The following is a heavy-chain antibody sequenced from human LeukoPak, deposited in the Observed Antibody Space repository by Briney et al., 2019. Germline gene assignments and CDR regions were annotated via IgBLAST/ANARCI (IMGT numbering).Heavy chain of an antibody. J-gene: IGHJ4*02. CDR2: IYYSGST. D-gene: IGHD6-19*01. CDR1: GGSISSSSYY. Sequence: KASETLSLTCTVSGGSISSSSYYWGWIRQPPGKGLEWIGSIYYSGSTYYNPSLKSRVTISVDTSKNQFSLKLSSVTAADTAVYYCARTHSSGWYRPGPSIDYWGQGTLVTVSS. V-gene: IGHV4-39*01. CDR3: ARTHSSGWYRPGPSIDY.